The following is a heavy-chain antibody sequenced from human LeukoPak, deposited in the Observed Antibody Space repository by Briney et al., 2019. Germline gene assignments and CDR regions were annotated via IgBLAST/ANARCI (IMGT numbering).Heavy chain of an antibody. CDR1: GFTFSSYG. Sequence: QPGRSLRLSCAASGFTFSSYGMHWVRQAPGKGLEWVAVISYDGSNKYYADSVKGRFTISRDNSKNTLYLQMNSLRAEDTAVYYCASINRDSSGYGGLEYWGQGTLVTVSS. CDR3: ASINRDSSGYGGLEY. D-gene: IGHD3-22*01. J-gene: IGHJ4*02. V-gene: IGHV3-30*03. CDR2: ISYDGSNK.